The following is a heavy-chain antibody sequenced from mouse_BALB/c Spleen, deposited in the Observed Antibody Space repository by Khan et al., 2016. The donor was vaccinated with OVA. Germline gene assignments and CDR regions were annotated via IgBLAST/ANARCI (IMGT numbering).Heavy chain of an antibody. J-gene: IGHJ3*01. D-gene: IGHD4-1*01. V-gene: IGHV14-3*02. CDR3: ARDYWDVFAY. Sequence: VRLQQSGAELVKPGASVKLSCTASGFNIKDTYMHWVKQRPEQGLEWIGRIDPANGNTKYDPKFQDKATITADTSSNTAYLQLSSLTSEDTAVYYCARDYWDVFAYWGQGTLGTVSA. CDR1: GFNIKDTY. CDR2: IDPANGNT.